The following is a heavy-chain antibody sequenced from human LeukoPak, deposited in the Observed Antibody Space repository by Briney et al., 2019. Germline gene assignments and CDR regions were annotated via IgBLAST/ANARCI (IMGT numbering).Heavy chain of an antibody. Sequence: PSETLSLTCTVSGGSISSPYWSWIRQPPGKGLEWIAYMYYSGSTNYNPSLKSRVTMSVDTSKNQFSLKLSSVTAADTAVYYCARDPLGDNWFDPWGQGTLVTVSS. CDR1: GGSISSPY. J-gene: IGHJ5*02. V-gene: IGHV4-59*11. CDR3: ARDPLGDNWFDP. CDR2: MYYSGST.